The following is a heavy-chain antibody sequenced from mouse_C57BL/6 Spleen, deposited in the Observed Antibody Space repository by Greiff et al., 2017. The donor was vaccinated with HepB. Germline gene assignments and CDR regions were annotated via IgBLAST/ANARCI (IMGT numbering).Heavy chain of an antibody. CDR2: IYPGDGDT. V-gene: IGHV1-82*01. CDR3: ARSKYYGSSYDFDY. J-gene: IGHJ2*01. CDR1: GYAFSSSW. D-gene: IGHD1-1*01. Sequence: QVQLKESGPELVKPGASVKISCKASGYAFSSSWMNWVKQRPGKGPEWIGRIYPGDGDTNYNGKFKGKATLTADKSSSTAYMQLSSLTSEDSAVYFCARSKYYGSSYDFDYWGQGTTLTVSS.